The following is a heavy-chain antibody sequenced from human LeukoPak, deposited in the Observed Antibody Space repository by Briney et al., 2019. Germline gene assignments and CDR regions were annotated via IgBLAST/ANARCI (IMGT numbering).Heavy chain of an antibody. V-gene: IGHV4-28*03. CDR3: ARGALAGYYFDY. D-gene: IGHD6-6*01. CDR1: GYSISSSNW. J-gene: IGHJ4*02. Sequence: SDTLSLTCAVSGYSISSSNWWGWIRQPPGKGLEWIGYMYYTGSTYYNPSLKSRVTMSEDTSKNQFSLKLSSVTAADTAVYYCARGALAGYYFDYWGQGTLVTVSS. CDR2: MYYTGST.